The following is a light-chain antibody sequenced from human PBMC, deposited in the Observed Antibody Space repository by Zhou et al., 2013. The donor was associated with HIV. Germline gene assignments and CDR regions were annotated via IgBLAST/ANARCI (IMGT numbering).Light chain of an antibody. Sequence: EILMTQSPVTLSVSPGERATLSCRASQSVDTYLAWYQQRPGQPPRLLIYDASTRATGVPVRFSGSGSGTDFTLTITSLQSEDVAVYYCQQYNNWPRTFGQGTKLEIK. CDR2: DAS. J-gene: IGKJ2*01. CDR3: QQYNNWPRT. CDR1: QSVDTY. V-gene: IGKV3-15*01.